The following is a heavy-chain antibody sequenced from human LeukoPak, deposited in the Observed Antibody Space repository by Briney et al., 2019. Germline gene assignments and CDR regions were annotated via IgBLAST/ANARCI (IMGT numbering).Heavy chain of an antibody. V-gene: IGHV3-21*01. CDR1: GLTFSSYS. Sequence: GGSLRLSCAASGLTFSSYSMNWVRQAPGKGLEWVSFISSSSSYIFYADLMKGRFNISRDNAKNSLYLQMNSLRSKHTAVYSCARSSGYYSSLFYMHVWGKGTTVTVS. J-gene: IGHJ6*03. CDR2: ISSSSSYI. CDR3: ARSSGYYSSLFYMHV. D-gene: IGHD3-22*01.